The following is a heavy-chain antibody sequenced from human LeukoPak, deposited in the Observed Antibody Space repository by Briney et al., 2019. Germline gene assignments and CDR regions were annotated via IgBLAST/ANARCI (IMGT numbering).Heavy chain of an antibody. J-gene: IGHJ4*02. CDR2: INPNSGGT. CDR3: ARMCYYGSGSYYNCFDY. CDR1: GYTFTSYG. V-gene: IGHV1-2*02. Sequence: ASVKVSCKASGYTFTSYGISWVRQAPGQGLEWMGWINPNSGGTNYAQKFQGRVTMTRDTSISTAYMELSRLRSDDTAVYYCARMCYYGSGSYYNCFDYWGQGTLVTVSS. D-gene: IGHD3-10*01.